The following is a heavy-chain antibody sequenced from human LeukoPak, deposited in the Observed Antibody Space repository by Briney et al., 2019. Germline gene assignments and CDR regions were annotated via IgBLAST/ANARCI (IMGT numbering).Heavy chain of an antibody. CDR2: IIPIFGTA. Sequence: VASVKVSCKASGGTFSSYAISWVRQAPGQGLEWMGGIIPIFGTANYAQKFQGRVTITTDESTSTVYMELSSLRSEDTAVYYCARESPWGSYRYTGSSDYWGQGTLVTVSS. CDR3: ARESPWGSYRYTGSSDY. V-gene: IGHV1-69*05. CDR1: GGTFSSYA. D-gene: IGHD3-16*02. J-gene: IGHJ4*02.